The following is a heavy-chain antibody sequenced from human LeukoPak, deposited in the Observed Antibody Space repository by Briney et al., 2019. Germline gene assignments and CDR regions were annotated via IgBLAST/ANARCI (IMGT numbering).Heavy chain of an antibody. J-gene: IGHJ4*02. CDR1: GFTFSSYR. CDR2: ISSSSSYI. D-gene: IGHD6-13*01. Sequence: GGSLRLSCAASGFTFSSYRMTWVRQAPGKGLEWVSSISSSSSYIYYADSVKGRFTISRDNAKNSLYLQMNSLRAEDTAVYYCARDVAAAGYPDYWGQGTLVTVSS. V-gene: IGHV3-21*01. CDR3: ARDVAAAGYPDY.